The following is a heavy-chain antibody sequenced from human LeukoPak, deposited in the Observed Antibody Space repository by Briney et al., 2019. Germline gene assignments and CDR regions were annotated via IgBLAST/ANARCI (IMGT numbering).Heavy chain of an antibody. J-gene: IGHJ4*02. CDR2: INPSGGST. CDR1: GYTFTSYY. CDR3: ARDRATTVVTPRYFDY. D-gene: IGHD4-23*01. V-gene: IGHV1-46*01. Sequence: ASVKVSCKASGYTFTSYYMHWVRQAPGQGLEWMGIINPSGGSTSYAQKFQGRVTMTRDMSTSTVYMELSSLRSEDTAVYYCARDRATTVVTPRYFDYWGQGTLVTVSS.